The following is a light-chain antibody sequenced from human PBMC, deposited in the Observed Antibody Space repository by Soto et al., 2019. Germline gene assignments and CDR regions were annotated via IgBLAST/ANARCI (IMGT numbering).Light chain of an antibody. J-gene: IGKJ4*01. CDR3: QQRSNWPPLT. CDR1: QSVSSY. Sequence: EIVVTQSPAILSLSPGERATLSCRASQSVSSYLAWYQQKPGQAPRPLIYDASNRATGIPARFSGSGSGTDFTLTISSLEPEDFAVYYCQQRSNWPPLTFGGGTKVEIK. CDR2: DAS. V-gene: IGKV3-11*01.